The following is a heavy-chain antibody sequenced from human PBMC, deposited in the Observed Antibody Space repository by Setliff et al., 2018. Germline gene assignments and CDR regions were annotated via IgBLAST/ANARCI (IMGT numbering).Heavy chain of an antibody. V-gene: IGHV4-39*01. Sequence: SETLSLTCTVSGGSISSGSYYWGWIRQLPRKGLEWIGSIHYSGSTYYNPSLKSRVTISVDTSKNQFSLKLSSVTAADTAVYYCARQTADTFHYYYMDVWGKGTTVTVSS. CDR3: ARQTADTFHYYYMDV. CDR1: GGSISSGSYY. J-gene: IGHJ6*03. CDR2: IHYSGST. D-gene: IGHD6-19*01.